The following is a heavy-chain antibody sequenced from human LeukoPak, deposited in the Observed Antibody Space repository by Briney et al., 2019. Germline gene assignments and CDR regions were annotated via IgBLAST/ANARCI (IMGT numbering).Heavy chain of an antibody. D-gene: IGHD4-11*01. J-gene: IGHJ4*02. CDR1: GFTF. V-gene: IGHV3-7*01. CDR3: ARDGGTTVTLDY. Sequence: GGSLRLSCAASGFTFMSWVRQSPGRGLEWVGNIKWDGSEGYYADSVKGRFTISRDNAKNSVFLQMNSLRVEDTGVYYCARDGGTTVTLDYWGQGALVTVSS. CDR2: IKWDGSEG.